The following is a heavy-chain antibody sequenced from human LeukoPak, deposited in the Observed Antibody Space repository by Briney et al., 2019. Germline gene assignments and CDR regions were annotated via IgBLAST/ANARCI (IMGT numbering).Heavy chain of an antibody. V-gene: IGHV3-30*04. CDR1: GFTFSNYA. J-gene: IGHJ3*02. CDR2: ISYDGSNK. Sequence: GGSLRLSCAASGFTFSNYAMHWVRQAPGKGLEWVAVISYDGSNKYYADSVKGRFTISRDNSKNTLYQQMNSLRAEDTAVYYCARDRIWFGESGPTPDAFDIWGQGTMVTVSS. CDR3: ARDRIWFGESGPTPDAFDI. D-gene: IGHD3-10*01.